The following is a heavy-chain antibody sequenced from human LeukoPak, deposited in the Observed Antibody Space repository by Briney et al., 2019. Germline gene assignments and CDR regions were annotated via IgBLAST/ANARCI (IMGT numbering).Heavy chain of an antibody. J-gene: IGHJ4*02. CDR3: AKTYYYDSSGSHNLDY. Sequence: GGSLRLSRAASGFTFSSYAMSWVRQAPGKGLEWVSVISGSGGSTYYADSVKGRFTISRDNSKNTLYLQMNSLRAEDTAVYYCAKTYYYDSSGSHNLDYWGQGTLVTVSS. CDR2: ISGSGGST. CDR1: GFTFSSYA. V-gene: IGHV3-23*01. D-gene: IGHD3-22*01.